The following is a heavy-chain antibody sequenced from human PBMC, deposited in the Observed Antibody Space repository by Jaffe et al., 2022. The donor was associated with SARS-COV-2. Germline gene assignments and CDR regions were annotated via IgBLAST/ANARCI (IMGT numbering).Heavy chain of an antibody. CDR1: GFTFDDYA. CDR3: AKEGPQDYGGNYFDY. D-gene: IGHD4-17*01. J-gene: IGHJ4*02. CDR2: ISWNSGSI. Sequence: EVQLVESGGGLVQPGRSLRLSCAASGFTFDDYAMHWVRQAPGKGLEWVSGISWNSGSIGYADSVKGRFTISRDNAKNSLYLQMNSLRAEDTALYYCAKEGPQDYGGNYFDYWGQGTLVTVSS. V-gene: IGHV3-9*01.